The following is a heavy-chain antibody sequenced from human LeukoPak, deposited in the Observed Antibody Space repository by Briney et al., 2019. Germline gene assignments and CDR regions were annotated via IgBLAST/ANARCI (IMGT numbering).Heavy chain of an antibody. D-gene: IGHD1-26*01. J-gene: IGHJ4*02. CDR3: ARERPVGATPFDF. CDR2: ISTSSGTI. Sequence: PGGSLRLSCSASGFTFSSNAMNWVRQAPGKGLEWVSYISTSSGTINYADSVKGRFTISRDNAKNSLYLQMNSLRDEDTAVYFCARERPVGATPFDFWGEGTLVTVSS. V-gene: IGHV3-48*02. CDR1: GFTFSSNA.